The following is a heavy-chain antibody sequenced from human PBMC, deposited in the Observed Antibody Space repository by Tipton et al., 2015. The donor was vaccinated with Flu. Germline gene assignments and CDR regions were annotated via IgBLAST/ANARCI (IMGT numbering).Heavy chain of an antibody. CDR2: IRHDGSKK. CDR3: AKTETDDFDY. D-gene: IGHD5-24*01. J-gene: IGHJ4*02. CDR1: GFAFENYA. Sequence: SLRLSCATSGFAFENYAMHWVRQAPGKGLEWVACIRHDGSKKFYVDSVKGRSTISRDNSKKTLLLRMNSLRPEDTAVYYCAKTETDDFDYWGQGTLVTVSS. V-gene: IGHV3-30*02.